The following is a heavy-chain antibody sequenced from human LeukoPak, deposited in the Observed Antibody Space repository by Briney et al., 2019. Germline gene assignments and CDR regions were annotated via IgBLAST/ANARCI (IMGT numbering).Heavy chain of an antibody. D-gene: IGHD2-21*02. CDR1: GITFDDYA. Sequence: GGSLRLSCAASGITFDDYAMHWVRQAPGKGLEWVSGIRWNSGSIGYADSVKGRFTISRDNAKNSLYLQMNSLRAEDTALYYCAKALAYCGGDCYRTGAFDIWGQGTMVTVSS. V-gene: IGHV3-9*01. CDR3: AKALAYCGGDCYRTGAFDI. CDR2: IRWNSGSI. J-gene: IGHJ3*02.